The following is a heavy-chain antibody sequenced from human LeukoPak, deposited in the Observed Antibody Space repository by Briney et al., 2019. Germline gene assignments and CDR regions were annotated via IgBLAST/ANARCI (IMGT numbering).Heavy chain of an antibody. CDR2: IWYDGSNK. D-gene: IGHD6-6*01. Sequence: PGGSLRLSCAGSGFTFSSYWMSWVRQAPGKGLEWVAVIWYDGSNKYYADSVKGRFTISRDNSKNTLYLQMNSLRAEDTAVYYCAKDTESSIAANTDWFDPWGQGTLVTVSS. CDR1: GFTFSSYW. CDR3: AKDTESSIAANTDWFDP. V-gene: IGHV3-33*06. J-gene: IGHJ5*02.